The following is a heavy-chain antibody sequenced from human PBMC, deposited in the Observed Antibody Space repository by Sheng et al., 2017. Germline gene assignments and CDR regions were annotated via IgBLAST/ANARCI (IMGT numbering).Heavy chain of an antibody. CDR3: TTDVVPAANPENFDY. CDR1: GFTFSNAW. Sequence: EVQLVESGGGLVKPGGSLRLSCAASGFTFSNAWMSWVRQAPGKGLEWVGRIKSKTDGGTTDYAAPVKGRFTISRDDSKNTLYLQMNSLKTEDTAVYYCTTDVVPAANPENFDYWGQGTLVTV. CDR2: IKSKTDGGTT. J-gene: IGHJ4*02. V-gene: IGHV3-15*01. D-gene: IGHD2-2*01.